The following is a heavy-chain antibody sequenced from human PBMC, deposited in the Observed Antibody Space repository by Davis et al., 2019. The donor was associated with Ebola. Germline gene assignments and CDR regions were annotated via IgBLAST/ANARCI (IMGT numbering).Heavy chain of an antibody. CDR3: ARGGVLMVYAILYYYYGMDV. V-gene: IGHV4-34*01. D-gene: IGHD2-8*01. CDR1: GGSFSGYY. J-gene: IGHJ6*02. CDR2: INHSGST. Sequence: SETLSLTCAVYGGSFSGYYWSWIRQPPGKGLEWIGEINHSGSTNYNPSLKSRVTISVDTSKNQFSLKLSSVTAADTAVYYCARGGVLMVYAILYYYYGMDVWGQGTTVTVSS.